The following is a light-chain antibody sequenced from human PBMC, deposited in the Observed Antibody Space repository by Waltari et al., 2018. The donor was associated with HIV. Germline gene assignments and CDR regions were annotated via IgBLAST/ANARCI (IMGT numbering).Light chain of an antibody. CDR2: INSDGSH. V-gene: IGLV4-69*01. CDR1: SGHRHYA. J-gene: IGLJ2*01. CDR3: QTWGTGIQDVV. Sequence: QLVLTHSPSASASLGASVTLTCTLSSGHRHYALSRYQLPPQKGPRYLLKINSDGSHYKGDGIPDRFSGSSSGAERYLIISSLQSDDEADYYCQTWGTGIQDVVFGGGTKLTVL.